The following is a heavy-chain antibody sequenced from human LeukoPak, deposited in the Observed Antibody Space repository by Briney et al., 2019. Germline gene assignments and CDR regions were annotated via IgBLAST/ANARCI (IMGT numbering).Heavy chain of an antibody. V-gene: IGHV3-48*02. CDR1: GFTFISYS. J-gene: IGHJ6*02. Sequence: GGSLRLSCAASGFTFISYSMTWVRQAPGKGLEWVSYINSRSSTMYYADSVKGRFTISRDNGRTSLYLQMNSLRDEDTAVYYCARVIAVVRGGGLSYYYAMDVWGQGNTVTVSS. CDR3: ARVIAVVRGGGLSYYYAMDV. D-gene: IGHD3-10*01. CDR2: INSRSSTM.